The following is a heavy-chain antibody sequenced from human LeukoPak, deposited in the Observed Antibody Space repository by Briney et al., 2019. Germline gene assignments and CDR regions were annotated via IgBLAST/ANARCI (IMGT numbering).Heavy chain of an antibody. J-gene: IGHJ3*02. Sequence: PGGSLRLSCGASGFTFSSYGMRWLRQAPGKGLEWVAVISYDGSNKYYADSVKGRFTISRDNSKNTLYLQMNSLRAEDTAVYYCVFEGRADAFDRWGQGTMVTVSS. V-gene: IGHV3-30*03. D-gene: IGHD3-10*01. CDR1: GFTFSSYG. CDR2: ISYDGSNK. CDR3: VFEGRADAFDR.